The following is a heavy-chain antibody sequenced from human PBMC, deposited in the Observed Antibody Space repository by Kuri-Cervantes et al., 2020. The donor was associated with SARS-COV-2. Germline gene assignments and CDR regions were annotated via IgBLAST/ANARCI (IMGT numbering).Heavy chain of an antibody. J-gene: IGHJ4*02. CDR3: AKSRWQQLSWLDY. D-gene: IGHD6-13*01. V-gene: IGHV3-64*04. CDR2: ISSNGGST. CDR1: GFTFSSYA. Sequence: GGSLRLSCSASGFTFSSYAMHWVRRAPGKGLEYVSAISSNGGSTYYADSVKGRFTISRDNSKNTLYLQMNSLRAEDTAVYYCAKSRWQQLSWLDYWGQGTLVTVSS.